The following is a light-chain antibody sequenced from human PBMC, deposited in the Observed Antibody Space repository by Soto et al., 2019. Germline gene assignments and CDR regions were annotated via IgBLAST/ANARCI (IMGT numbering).Light chain of an antibody. J-gene: IGLJ2*01. Sequence: QSVLTQPRSVSGSPGLSVTISCTGTSSDVGGYNYVSWYQEHPGKAPKLMIFDVTERPSGVPDRFSGSKSGNTASLTISGLQAEDEADYYCCSFAGNYGVVFGGGTKVTVL. CDR3: CSFAGNYGVV. CDR2: DVT. CDR1: SSDVGGYNY. V-gene: IGLV2-11*01.